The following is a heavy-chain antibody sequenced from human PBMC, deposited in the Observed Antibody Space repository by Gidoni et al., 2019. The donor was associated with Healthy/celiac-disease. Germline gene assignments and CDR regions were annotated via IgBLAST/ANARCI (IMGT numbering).Heavy chain of an antibody. CDR2: ISSSGSTI. CDR1: GFTFCDSY. D-gene: IGHD3-22*01. CDR3: ARDLRYYDSSGYYPGY. V-gene: IGHV3-11*01. Sequence: QVQLVESGGGLVKHGGSLRLSWAASGFTFCDSYMSWIRQAPGKVLELVSYISSSGSTIYYADSVKGRFTISRDNAKNSLYLQMNSLRAEDTAVYYCARDLRYYDSSGYYPGYWGQGTLVTVSS. J-gene: IGHJ4*02.